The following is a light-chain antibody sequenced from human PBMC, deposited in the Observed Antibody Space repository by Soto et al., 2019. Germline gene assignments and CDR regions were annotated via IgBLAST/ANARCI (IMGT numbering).Light chain of an antibody. CDR1: SSNIGSNY. CDR2: YNG. CDR3: GTWDNGISDV. Sequence: QSVLTQPPSVSASPGQTVTISCSGSSSNIGSNYLSWYQQLPGAAPNHLIYYNGKRPSGIPDRFSGAQSCTTATLGITGLQTGDEADYYCGTWDNGISDVFGGGTKLTVL. J-gene: IGLJ2*01. V-gene: IGLV1-51*01.